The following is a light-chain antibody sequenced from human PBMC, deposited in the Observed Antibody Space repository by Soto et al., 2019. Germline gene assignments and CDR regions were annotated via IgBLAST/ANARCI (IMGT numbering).Light chain of an antibody. CDR3: GSWDSSLSASV. Sequence: QSVMTQPPSVSAAPGQKVTISCSGSSSNIGGNSVSWYQQLPGTAPKLLIYDDNKRPSGIPDRVSGSKSGTSATLGITGFQTGDEADYYCGSWDSSLSASVFGTGTKLTVL. CDR2: DDN. CDR1: SSNIGGNS. J-gene: IGLJ1*01. V-gene: IGLV1-51*01.